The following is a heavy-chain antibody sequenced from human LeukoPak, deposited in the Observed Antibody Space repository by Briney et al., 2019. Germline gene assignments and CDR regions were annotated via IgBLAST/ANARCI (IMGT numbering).Heavy chain of an antibody. CDR2: IYYSGST. CDR3: ARLVCSTSCYHGGDYYYMDV. CDR1: GGSISNSRDY. V-gene: IGHV4-39*01. D-gene: IGHD2-2*01. J-gene: IGHJ6*03. Sequence: SETLSLTCTVSGGSISNSRDYWAWIRQPPGKGLEWIANIYYSGSTYYSPSLKSRVTISVDTSKNQFSLKLSSVTAADTAVYYCARLVCSTSCYHGGDYYYMDVWGKGTTVTISS.